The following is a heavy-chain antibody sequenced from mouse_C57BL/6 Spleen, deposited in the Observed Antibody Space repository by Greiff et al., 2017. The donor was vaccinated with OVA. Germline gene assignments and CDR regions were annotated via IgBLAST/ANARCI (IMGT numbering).Heavy chain of an antibody. J-gene: IGHJ1*03. D-gene: IGHD4-1*01. CDR2: ISYDGSN. V-gene: IGHV3-6*01. CDR3: ARNWVGYFDV. CDR1: GYSITSGYY. Sequence: EVHLVESGPGLVKPSQSLSLTCSVTGYSITSGYYWNWIRQFPGNKLEWMGYISYDGSNNYNPSLKNRISITRDTSKNQFFLKLNSVTTEDTATYYCARNWVGYFDVWGTGTTVTVSS.